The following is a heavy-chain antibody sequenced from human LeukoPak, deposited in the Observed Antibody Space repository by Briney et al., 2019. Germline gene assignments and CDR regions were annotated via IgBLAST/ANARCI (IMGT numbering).Heavy chain of an antibody. J-gene: IGHJ6*04. CDR1: GDSISSHY. V-gene: IGHV4-59*11. CDR3: AREVLQGSSQGMDV. Sequence: SETLSLTCTVSGDSISSHYWSWVRQPPGQGLEWLAYIYDSGNTNYNPSLKSRLSISMKPSKNQFSLNLASVAVTNTAVYYCAREVLQGSSQGMDVWGKGTTVIVSS. CDR2: IYDSGNT. D-gene: IGHD3-3*01.